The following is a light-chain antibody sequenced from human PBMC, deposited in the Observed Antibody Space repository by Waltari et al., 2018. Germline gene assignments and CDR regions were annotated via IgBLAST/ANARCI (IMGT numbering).Light chain of an antibody. CDR2: GVS. V-gene: IGKV3-15*01. CDR3: QQCDKGLWT. J-gene: IGKJ1*01. CDR1: PNINNN. Sequence: EIVMTQSPATVSVSRGDRATLSCRPRPNINNNVAWYQQKPGPAPRLLIYGVSTRATGIPARFGGSGSGTEFTLTISSLQSDDVAVYYCQQCDKGLWTFGQGTKVEIK.